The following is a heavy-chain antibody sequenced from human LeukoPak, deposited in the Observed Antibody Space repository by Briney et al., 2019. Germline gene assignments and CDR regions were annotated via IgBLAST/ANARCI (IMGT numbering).Heavy chain of an antibody. J-gene: IGHJ4*02. CDR3: ARGINDFWSGYYTDY. V-gene: IGHV3-7*01. CDR2: IKQDGSEK. D-gene: IGHD3-3*01. Sequence: GGSLRLSCAASGFTFSSYWMSWVRQAPGKGLEWVANIKQDGSEKYYVDSVKGRVTISRDNAKNSLYLQMNSLRAEDTAVYYCARGINDFWSGYYTDYWGQGTLVTVSS. CDR1: GFTFSSYW.